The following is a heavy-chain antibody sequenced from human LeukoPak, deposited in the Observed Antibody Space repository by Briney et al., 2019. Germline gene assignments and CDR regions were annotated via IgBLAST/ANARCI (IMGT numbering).Heavy chain of an antibody. J-gene: IGHJ5*02. CDR1: GGSISSSSYY. CDR3: AREYSTSFGIGWFDP. V-gene: IGHV4-39*07. D-gene: IGHD6-6*01. CDR2: IYYSGST. Sequence: PSETLSLTCTVSGGSISSSSYYWGWIRQPPGKGLEWIGSIYYSGSTNYNPSLKSRVTMSLDTSKNQFSLKLSSVTAADTAVYYCAREYSTSFGIGWFDPWGQGTLVTVSS.